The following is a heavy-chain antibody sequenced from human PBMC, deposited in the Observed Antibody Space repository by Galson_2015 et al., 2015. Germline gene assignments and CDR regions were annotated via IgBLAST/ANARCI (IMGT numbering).Heavy chain of an antibody. CDR1: GGTFSSYA. D-gene: IGHD6-13*01. J-gene: IGHJ4*02. V-gene: IGHV1-69*13. Sequence: SVKVSCKASGGTFSSYAISWVRQAPGQGLEWMGGIIPIFGTANYAQKFQGRVTITAGESTSTAYMELSSLRSEDTAVYYCARVRSSSWGPFDYWGQGTLVTVSS. CDR3: ARVRSSSWGPFDY. CDR2: IIPIFGTA.